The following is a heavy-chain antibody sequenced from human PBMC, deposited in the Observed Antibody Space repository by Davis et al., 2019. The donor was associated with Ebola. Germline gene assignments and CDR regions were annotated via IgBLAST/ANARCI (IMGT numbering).Heavy chain of an antibody. V-gene: IGHV1-69*13. CDR3: AREVVTTVVVYYYYYYGMDV. CDR2: IIPIFGTA. CDR1: GGTFSSYA. D-gene: IGHD2-21*02. J-gene: IGHJ6*02. Sequence: SVKVSCKASGGTFSSYAISWVRQAPGQGLEWMGGIIPIFGTANYAQKFQGRVTITADESTSTAYMELSSLRAEDTAVYYCAREVVTTVVVYYYYYYGMDVWGQGTTVTVSS.